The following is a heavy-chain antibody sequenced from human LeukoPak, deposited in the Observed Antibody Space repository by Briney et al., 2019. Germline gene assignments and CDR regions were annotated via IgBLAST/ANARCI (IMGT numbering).Heavy chain of an antibody. V-gene: IGHV4-34*01. CDR3: ARERQLPRVGAFDI. Sequence: SETLSLTCAVYGVSFSGYYWSWIRQPPGKGLEWIGEINHSGSTNYNPSLKSRVTISVDTSKNQFSLKLSSVTTADTAVYYCARERQLPRVGAFDIWGQGTMVTVSS. CDR2: INHSGST. J-gene: IGHJ3*02. D-gene: IGHD2-2*01. CDR1: GVSFSGYY.